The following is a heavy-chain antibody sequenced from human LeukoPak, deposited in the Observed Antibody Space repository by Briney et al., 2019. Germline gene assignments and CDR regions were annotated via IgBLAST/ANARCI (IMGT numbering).Heavy chain of an antibody. D-gene: IGHD1-1*01. CDR3: ARGLSVTSGTGPYYQFFYMDV. CDR2: LSHDGTKK. CDR1: GFTFGSFA. V-gene: IGHV3-30*04. Sequence: GGSLRLSCAASGFTFGSFAMHWVRQAPGKGLEWVAVLSHDGTKKYYADSVKGRFTISRDNSKNTLYLQMSSLRGEDAAVYFCARGLSVTSGTGPYYQFFYMDVWGTGTTVTVS. J-gene: IGHJ6*03.